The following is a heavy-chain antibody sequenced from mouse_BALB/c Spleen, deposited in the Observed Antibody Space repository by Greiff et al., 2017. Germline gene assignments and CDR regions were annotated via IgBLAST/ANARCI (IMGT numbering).Heavy chain of an antibody. Sequence: EVQVVESGGGLVQPGGSRKLSCAASGFTFSSFGMHWVRQAPEKGLEWVAYISSGSSTIYYADTVKGRFTISRDNPKNTLFLQMTSLRSEDTAMYYCARRGYDGYYDYAMDYWGQGTSVTVSS. V-gene: IGHV5-17*02. CDR3: ARRGYDGYYDYAMDY. CDR1: GFTFSSFG. D-gene: IGHD2-3*01. J-gene: IGHJ4*01. CDR2: ISSGSSTI.